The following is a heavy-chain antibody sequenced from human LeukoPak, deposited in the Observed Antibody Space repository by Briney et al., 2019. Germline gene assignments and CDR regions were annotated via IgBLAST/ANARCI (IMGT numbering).Heavy chain of an antibody. D-gene: IGHD6-19*01. CDR2: ISGSGGST. J-gene: IGHJ4*02. Sequence: PGGSLRLSCVASGFTFSSYEMNWVRQAPGKGLEWVSAISGSGGSTYYADSVKGRFTISRDNSKNTLYLQMNSLRAEDTAVYYCAKDFSGWFRDYFDYWGQGTLVTVSS. CDR1: GFTFSSYE. V-gene: IGHV3-23*01. CDR3: AKDFSGWFRDYFDY.